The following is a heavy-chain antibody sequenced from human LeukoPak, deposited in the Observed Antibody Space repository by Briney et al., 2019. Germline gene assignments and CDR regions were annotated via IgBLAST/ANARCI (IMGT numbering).Heavy chain of an antibody. V-gene: IGHV3-7*04. CDR3: TRVGYIDEGIDY. J-gene: IGHJ4*02. D-gene: IGHD5-24*01. CDR2: IKQDGSKK. Sequence: PGGSLRLSCVASGFPFSSYWMTWVRQAPGRGLKWVANIKQDGSKKSYVDSVKGRCTISRDNAKNSLYLQMNSLRAEDTAIYYCTRVGYIDEGIDYWGQGTLVTVSS. CDR1: GFPFSSYW.